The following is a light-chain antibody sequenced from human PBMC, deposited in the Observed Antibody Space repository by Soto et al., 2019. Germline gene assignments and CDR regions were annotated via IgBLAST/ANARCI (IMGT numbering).Light chain of an antibody. Sequence: QSALPQPASVSGSPGASITISCTGTSSDVGGYNYVSWYQQHPGKAPKLMIYDVSNRPSGVSNRLSGSKSGNTASLTISGLQAEDEADYYCFSYTSSGTMMFGGGTKLTVL. V-gene: IGLV2-14*03. CDR1: SSDVGGYNY. CDR2: DVS. J-gene: IGLJ3*02. CDR3: FSYTSSGTMM.